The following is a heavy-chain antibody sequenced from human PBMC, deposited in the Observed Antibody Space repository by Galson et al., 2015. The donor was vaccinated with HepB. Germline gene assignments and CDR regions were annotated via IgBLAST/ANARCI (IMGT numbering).Heavy chain of an antibody. CDR3: ARSLAEWQQLVISPYYFDY. CDR1: GYSLTSYW. D-gene: IGHD6-13*01. J-gene: IGHJ4*02. V-gene: IGHV5-51*01. CDR2: IYPGDSDT. Sequence: AEVKKPGESLTISCKGSGYSLTSYWIGWVRQMPGIGLEWMGIIYPGDSDTRYSPSFQGQVTISADKSIGTAYMELRSLRSDDTAVYYCARSLAEWQQLVISPYYFDYWGQGTLVTVSS.